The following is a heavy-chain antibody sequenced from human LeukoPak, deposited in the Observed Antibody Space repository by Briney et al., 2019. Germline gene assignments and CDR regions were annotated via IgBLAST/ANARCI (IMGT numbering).Heavy chain of an antibody. D-gene: IGHD1-26*01. Sequence: SVKVSCKASGGTFSSYAISWVRQAPGQGLEWMGGIIPIFGTANYAQKFQGRVTITADESTSTAYMELSSLRSEDTAVYYCARDGMSGSYLGVDYWGQGTLVTVSS. J-gene: IGHJ4*02. CDR1: GGTFSSYA. CDR3: ARDGMSGSYLGVDY. V-gene: IGHV1-69*13. CDR2: IIPIFGTA.